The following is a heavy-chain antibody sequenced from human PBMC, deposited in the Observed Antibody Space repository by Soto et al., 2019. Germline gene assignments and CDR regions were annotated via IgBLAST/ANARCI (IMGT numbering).Heavy chain of an antibody. CDR3: ARLYWSYYASSGYLDQ. V-gene: IGHV4-30-4*02. CDR2: IYFTGTT. CDR1: NGSISNGDYY. Sequence: PSETLSLTCTVSNGSISNGDYYWIWVRQSPGKGLESIGYIYFTGTTYYNPSLQSRLSISVDRSKNQMSLRLTSVTAADTAVYYCARLYWSYYASSGYLDQWGHGTLVTVS. J-gene: IGHJ4*01. D-gene: IGHD3-22*01.